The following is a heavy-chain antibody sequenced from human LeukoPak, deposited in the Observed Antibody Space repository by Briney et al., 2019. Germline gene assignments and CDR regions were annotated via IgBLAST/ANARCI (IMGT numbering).Heavy chain of an antibody. V-gene: IGHV1-69*04. Sequence: SVKVPCKASGGTFSSYAISWVRQAPGQGLEWMRRIIPILGIANYAQKFQGRVTITADKSTSTAYMELSSLRSEDTAVYYCARGGAAAAGRDLDYWGQGTLVTVSS. CDR3: ARGGAAAAGRDLDY. J-gene: IGHJ4*02. CDR1: GGTFSSYA. CDR2: IIPILGIA. D-gene: IGHD6-13*01.